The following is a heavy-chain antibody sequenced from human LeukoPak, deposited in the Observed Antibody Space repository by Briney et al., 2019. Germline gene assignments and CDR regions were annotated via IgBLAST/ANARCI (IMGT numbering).Heavy chain of an antibody. Sequence: AASVKVSCKASGYTFTSYGISWVRQAPGQGLECMGWISAYNGNTNYAQKLQGRVTMTTDTSTSTAYMELRSLRSDDTAVYYCARVEDGSSWYPPDYWGQGTLVTVSS. D-gene: IGHD6-13*01. CDR3: ARVEDGSSWYPPDY. V-gene: IGHV1-18*01. CDR2: ISAYNGNT. CDR1: GYTFTSYG. J-gene: IGHJ4*02.